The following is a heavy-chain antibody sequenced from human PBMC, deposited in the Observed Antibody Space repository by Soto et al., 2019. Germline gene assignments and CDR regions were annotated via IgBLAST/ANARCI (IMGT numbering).Heavy chain of an antibody. CDR2: ITSNGSTI. CDR1: GFTFSDYY. J-gene: IGHJ4*02. D-gene: IGHD6-19*01. Sequence: VPLVESGGGLVKPGGSLRVSCAASGFTFSDYYVSWIRQAPGKGLEWVSYITSNGSTIYYADAVKGRFTTSRDNAKNSLYLQMNSLRAEDTAVYYCARENEQWVAADNCGQRTLVTVSS. V-gene: IGHV3-11*01. CDR3: ARENEQWVAADN.